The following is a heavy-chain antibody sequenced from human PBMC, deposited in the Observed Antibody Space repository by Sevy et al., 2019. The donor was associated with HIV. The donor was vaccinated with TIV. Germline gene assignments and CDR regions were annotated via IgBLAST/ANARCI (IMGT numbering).Heavy chain of an antibody. J-gene: IGHJ6*02. V-gene: IGHV3-30*04. CDR1: GFTFSSYA. Sequence: GGSLRLSCAASGFTFSSYAMNWVRQAPGKGLEWVAVISYDGSNKYYADSVKGRFTISRDNSKNTLYLQMNSLRAEDTAVYYCARDRTYGMDVWGQGTTVTVSS. CDR2: ISYDGSNK. CDR3: ARDRTYGMDV.